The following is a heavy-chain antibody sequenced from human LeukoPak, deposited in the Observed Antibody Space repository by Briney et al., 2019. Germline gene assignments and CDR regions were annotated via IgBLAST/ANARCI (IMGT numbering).Heavy chain of an antibody. V-gene: IGHV3-21*01. D-gene: IGHD5-18*01. CDR3: ARDSNTAMVHY. J-gene: IGHJ4*02. CDR1: GIIFSTYA. Sequence: GGSLRLSCEFSGIIFSTYAMIWVRQARGKALEWVSSISSSSSYIYYADSVKGRFTISRDNAKNSLYLQMNSLRAEDTAVYYCARDSNTAMVHYWGQGTLVTVSS. CDR2: ISSSSSYI.